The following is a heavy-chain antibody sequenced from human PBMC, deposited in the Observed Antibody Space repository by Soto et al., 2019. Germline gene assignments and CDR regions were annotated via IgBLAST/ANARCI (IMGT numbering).Heavy chain of an antibody. V-gene: IGHV3-21*01. CDR2: ISSSSSYI. CDR1: GFTFSSYS. CDR3: GRDWGIVGPGYYYMDV. J-gene: IGHJ6*03. Sequence: PGGSLRLSCAASGFTFSSYSMNWVRQAPGKGLEWVSSISSSSSYIYYADSVKGQFTISRENAKNSLYLQMNSLRAEDTAVFYCGRDWGIVGPGYYYMDVWGKGTTVTVTS. D-gene: IGHD2-15*01.